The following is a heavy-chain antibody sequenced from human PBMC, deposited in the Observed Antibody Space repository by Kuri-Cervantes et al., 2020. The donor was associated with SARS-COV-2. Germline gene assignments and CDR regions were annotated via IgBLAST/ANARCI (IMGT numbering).Heavy chain of an antibody. V-gene: IGHV3-23*01. Sequence: GGSLRLSCAASGFTFSSYAMSWVRQAPGKGLEWVSAISGSGGSTYYADSVKGRFTISRDNSKNTLYLQMNSLRAEDTAVYYCAREGPGYSYGYSWFDPWGQGTLVTVSS. CDR2: ISGSGGST. CDR1: GFTFSSYA. D-gene: IGHD5-18*01. CDR3: AREGPGYSYGYSWFDP. J-gene: IGHJ5*02.